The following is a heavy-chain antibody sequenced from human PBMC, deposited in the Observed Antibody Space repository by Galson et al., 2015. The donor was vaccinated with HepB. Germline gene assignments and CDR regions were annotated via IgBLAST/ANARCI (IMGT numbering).Heavy chain of an antibody. CDR1: GGSMNNYH. V-gene: IGHV4-59*01. J-gene: IGHJ4*02. CDR2: IYYSGST. Sequence: ETLSLTCTVSGGSMNNYHWNWIRQPPGKGLEWIGCIYYSGSTNYNPSLKSRVTISVDTTKNQFSLKLSSVTAADTAVYYCARGDMYSISSGGFELWGQGSLVTSSS. CDR3: ARGDMYSISSGGFEL. D-gene: IGHD1-26*01.